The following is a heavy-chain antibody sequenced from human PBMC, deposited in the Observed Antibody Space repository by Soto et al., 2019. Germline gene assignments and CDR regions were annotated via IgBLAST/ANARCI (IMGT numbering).Heavy chain of an antibody. J-gene: IGHJ5*02. V-gene: IGHV3-33*01. CDR2: IWYDGSNK. Sequence: QGQLVESGGGVVQPGTSLRLSCTASELTFRAYGMHWVRQAPGKGLEWVAVIWYDGSNKYYADSVKGRFTISRDNSKKTLYLQMNSLRAEDTAVYYCARYSSRNFGWFDPWGQGTLVTVSS. CDR3: ARYSSRNFGWFDP. D-gene: IGHD6-13*01. CDR1: ELTFRAYG.